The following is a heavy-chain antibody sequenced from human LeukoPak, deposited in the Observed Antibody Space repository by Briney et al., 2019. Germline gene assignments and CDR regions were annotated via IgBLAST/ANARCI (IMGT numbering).Heavy chain of an antibody. CDR2: ISWNSGSI. V-gene: IGHV3-9*01. CDR1: GFIFDDYA. Sequence: GGSLRLSCAASGFIFDDYAMHWVRQAPGKGLEWVSGISWNSGSIGYADSVKGRLTISRDNAKNSLYLQMNSLRAEDTALYYCANSRDGYNIDYWGQGTLVTVSS. J-gene: IGHJ4*02. CDR3: ANSRDGYNIDY. D-gene: IGHD5-24*01.